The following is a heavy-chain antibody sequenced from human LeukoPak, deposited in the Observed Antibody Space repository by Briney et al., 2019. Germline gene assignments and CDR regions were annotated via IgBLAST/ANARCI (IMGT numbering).Heavy chain of an antibody. D-gene: IGHD3-16*01. J-gene: IGHJ4*02. V-gene: IGHV3-23*01. Sequence: GGSLRLSCAASGFTFSIYAMTWVRQAPGKGLERVSAISGSGGATYYAESVRGRFTVSRDSSKNTLYLQMNSLRAEDTAVYYCAKDRYAWRDCDYWGQGTLVTVSS. CDR1: GFTFSIYA. CDR3: AKDRYAWRDCDY. CDR2: ISGSGGAT.